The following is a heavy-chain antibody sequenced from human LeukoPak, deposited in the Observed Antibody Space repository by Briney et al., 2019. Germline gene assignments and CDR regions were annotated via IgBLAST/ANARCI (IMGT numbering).Heavy chain of an antibody. D-gene: IGHD3-16*02. CDR2: IYYSGST. V-gene: IGHV4-59*01. CDR3: AAQKRGSYRPYYFDY. CDR1: GGSISTYY. Sequence: SETLSLTCTVSGGSISTYYWSWIRQPPGKGLEWIGYIYYSGSTNYNPSLKSRVTISVDTSKNQFSLKLSSVTAADTAVYYCAAQKRGSYRPYYFDYWGQGALVTVSS. J-gene: IGHJ4*02.